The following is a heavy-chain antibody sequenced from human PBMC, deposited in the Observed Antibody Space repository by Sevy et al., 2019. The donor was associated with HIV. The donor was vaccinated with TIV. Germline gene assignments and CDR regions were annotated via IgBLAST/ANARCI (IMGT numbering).Heavy chain of an antibody. CDR1: GGSFSGYY. D-gene: IGHD2-15*01. J-gene: IGHJ5*02. CDR2: INHSGST. CDR3: ARSTPSDIVVVVAATKRYNWFDP. Sequence: SETLSLTCAVYGGSFSGYYWSWIRQPPGKGLEWIGEINHSGSTNYNPSLKSRVTISVDTSKNQFSLKLSSVTAADTAVYHCARSTPSDIVVVVAATKRYNWFDPWGQGTLVTVSS. V-gene: IGHV4-34*01.